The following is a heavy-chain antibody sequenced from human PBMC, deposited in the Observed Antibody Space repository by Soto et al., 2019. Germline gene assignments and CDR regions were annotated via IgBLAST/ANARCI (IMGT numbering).Heavy chain of an antibody. Sequence: QVQLVQSGAEVKKPGSSVKVSCKASGGTFSSYTISWVRQAPGQGLEWMGRIIPILGIANYAQKFQGRVTITADKSTSTAYMELSSLRSEDTAVYYCASPDTATSHYYYGIDVWGQGTTVTVSS. D-gene: IGHD5-18*01. J-gene: IGHJ6*02. CDR3: ASPDTATSHYYYGIDV. CDR1: GGTFSSYT. CDR2: IIPILGIA. V-gene: IGHV1-69*02.